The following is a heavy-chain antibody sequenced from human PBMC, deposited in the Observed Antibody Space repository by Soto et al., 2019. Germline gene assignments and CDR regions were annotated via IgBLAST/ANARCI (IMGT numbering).Heavy chain of an antibody. J-gene: IGHJ6*02. CDR2: ISYDGSNK. D-gene: IGHD4-4*01. CDR3: ARATARLVYYYGMDV. CDR1: GFTFSSYA. Sequence: QVQLVESGGGVVQPGRSLRLSCAASGFTFSSYAMHWVRQAPGKGLEWVAVISYDGSNKYYADSVKGRFTISRDNSKNTLYQQMNSLRAEDTAVYYCARATARLVYYYGMDVWGQGTTVTVSS. V-gene: IGHV3-30-3*01.